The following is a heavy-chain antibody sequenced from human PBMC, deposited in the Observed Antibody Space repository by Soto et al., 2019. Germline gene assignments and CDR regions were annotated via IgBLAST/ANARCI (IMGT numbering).Heavy chain of an antibody. D-gene: IGHD4-17*01. CDR1: GITFRSRA. CDR2: ISWNSGNI. V-gene: IGHV3-9*01. Sequence: EEQLLESGGDLVQPGGSLRLSCVASGITFRSRAMSWVRQAPGEGLEWVSGISWNSGNIGYADSVKGRFTISRDNAKNSLFLRMNSLRPDDTALYYCAKGLRGDYSGSDYWGQGILVTVSS. CDR3: AKGLRGDYSGSDY. J-gene: IGHJ4*02.